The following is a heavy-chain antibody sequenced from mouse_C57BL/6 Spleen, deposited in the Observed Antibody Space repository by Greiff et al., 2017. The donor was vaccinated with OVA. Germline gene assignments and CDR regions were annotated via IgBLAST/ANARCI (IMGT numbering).Heavy chain of an antibody. Sequence: QVQLQQPGAELVKPGASVKMSCTASGYTFTSYWITWVQQWPGQGLEWIGDIYPGSGSTYYNAIFKSKATLTVDSSSSTAYMQLSSETAEDSAVYYCTRGYYDSMGYWGQGTTLTVSS. J-gene: IGHJ2*01. V-gene: IGHV1-55*01. CDR3: TRGYYDSMGY. CDR2: IYPGSGST. D-gene: IGHD1-1*01. CDR1: GYTFTSYW.